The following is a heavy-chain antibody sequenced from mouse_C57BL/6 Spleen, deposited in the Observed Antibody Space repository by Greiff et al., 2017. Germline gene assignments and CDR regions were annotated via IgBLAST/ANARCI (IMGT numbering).Heavy chain of an antibody. CDR1: GYTFTSYW. CDR2: IHPNSGST. D-gene: IGHD2-4*01. Sequence: QVQLQQPGAELVKPGASVKLSCKASGYTFTSYWMHWVKQRPGQGLEWIGMIHPNSGSTNYNEKFKSKATLTVDKSSSTAYMQLSSLTSEDSAVYYCAYYDYDGGYFDVWGTGTTVTVSS. J-gene: IGHJ1*03. V-gene: IGHV1-64*01. CDR3: AYYDYDGGYFDV.